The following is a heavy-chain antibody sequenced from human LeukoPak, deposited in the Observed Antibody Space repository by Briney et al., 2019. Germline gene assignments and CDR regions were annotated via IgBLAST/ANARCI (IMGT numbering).Heavy chain of an antibody. D-gene: IGHD3-22*01. CDR2: INPNSGGT. Sequence: ASVKVSCKASGYTFTGYYMHWVRQAPGQGLEGMGWINPNSGGTNYAQKFQGRVTMTRDTSISTAYMELSRLRSDDTAVYYCGRVFYRSGLYYYDSSRSDAAFDIWGQRTMVTVSS. CDR3: GRVFYRSGLYYYDSSRSDAAFDI. V-gene: IGHV1-2*02. CDR1: GYTFTGYY. J-gene: IGHJ3*02.